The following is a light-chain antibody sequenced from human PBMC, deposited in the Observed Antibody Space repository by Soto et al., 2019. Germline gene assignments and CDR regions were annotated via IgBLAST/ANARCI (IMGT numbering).Light chain of an antibody. Sequence: QSALTQPASVSGSPGQSITISCTGTSSDVGGYNYVSWYQQHPGKAPKLMIYEVSNRPSGVSNRFSGSKSGNTASLTISGLQAKDEADYYCSSYTSISTLVVFGGGTKLTVL. V-gene: IGLV2-14*01. CDR1: SSDVGGYNY. CDR2: EVS. CDR3: SSYTSISTLVV. J-gene: IGLJ2*01.